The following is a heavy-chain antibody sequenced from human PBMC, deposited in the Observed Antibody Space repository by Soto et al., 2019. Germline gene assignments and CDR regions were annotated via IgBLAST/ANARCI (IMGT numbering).Heavy chain of an antibody. CDR1: GFTFNVYG. CDR2: LIPIYDEP. V-gene: IGHV1-69*06. Sequence: SVKVSCKTSGFTFNVYGIHWVRQAPGQGLEWMGGLIPIYDEPNYAQKFQGRVTITADKSTTTVYLELSSLRSEDTAVYFCARVRDPHLDHYGLDVWGQGTTVTVS. CDR3: ARVRDPHLDHYGLDV. J-gene: IGHJ6*02.